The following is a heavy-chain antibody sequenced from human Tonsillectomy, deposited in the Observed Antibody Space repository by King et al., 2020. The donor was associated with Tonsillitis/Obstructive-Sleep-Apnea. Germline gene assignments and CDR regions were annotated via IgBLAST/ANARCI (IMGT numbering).Heavy chain of an antibody. V-gene: IGHV1-3*01. Sequence: VQLVQSGAEVKKPGASVKVSCKASGYTFSSYAMHWVRQAPGQRLEWMGRINDGNGNTKYSQKFQGRVTINRDTSASTAYMELSSLRSEDTAVYYCARWGAMTLGGVIVDAFDIWGQGTMVTVSS. CDR1: GYTFSSYA. J-gene: IGHJ3*02. D-gene: IGHD3-16*02. CDR3: ARWGAMTLGGVIVDAFDI. CDR2: INDGNGNT.